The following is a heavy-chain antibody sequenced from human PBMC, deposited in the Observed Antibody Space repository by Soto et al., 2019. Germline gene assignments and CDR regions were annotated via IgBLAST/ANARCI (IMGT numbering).Heavy chain of an antibody. Sequence: GGSLRLSCAASGFTFSSYAMSWVRQAPGKGLEWVSAISGSGGSTYYADSVKGRFTISRDNSKNTLYLQMNSLRAEDTAVYYCAKDEFRGSGSPNMDVWGKGTTVTVSS. CDR2: ISGSGGST. CDR3: AKDEFRGSGSPNMDV. J-gene: IGHJ6*03. CDR1: GFTFSSYA. V-gene: IGHV3-23*01. D-gene: IGHD3-10*01.